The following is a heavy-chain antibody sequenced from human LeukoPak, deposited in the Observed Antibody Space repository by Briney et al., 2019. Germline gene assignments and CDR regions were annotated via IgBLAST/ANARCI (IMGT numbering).Heavy chain of an antibody. CDR2: ISYDGSNK. J-gene: IGHJ4*02. CDR1: GFTFSSYG. D-gene: IGHD3-22*01. CDR3: AKAADQIVVVITPVDY. Sequence: PGGSLRLSCAASGFTFSSYGMHWVRQAPGKGLEWVAVISYDGSNKYYADSVKGRFTISRDNSKNTLYLQMNSLRAEDTAVYYCAKAADQIVVVITPVDYWGQGTLVTVSS. V-gene: IGHV3-30*18.